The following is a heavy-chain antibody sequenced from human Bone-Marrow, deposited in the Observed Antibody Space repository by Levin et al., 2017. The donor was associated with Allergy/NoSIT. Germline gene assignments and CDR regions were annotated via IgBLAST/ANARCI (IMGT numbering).Heavy chain of an antibody. Sequence: GESLKISCAASGFTFSNFWMHWVRQAPGKGLVWVAHINSDGSNTNYADSVKGRFTISRDNAKNTLYLQMNSLRAEDTAVYYCARGGCSSTSCLADWGQGTLVTVSP. CDR2: INSDGSNT. V-gene: IGHV3-74*01. J-gene: IGHJ4*02. CDR3: ARGGCSSTSCLAD. D-gene: IGHD2-2*01. CDR1: GFTFSNFW.